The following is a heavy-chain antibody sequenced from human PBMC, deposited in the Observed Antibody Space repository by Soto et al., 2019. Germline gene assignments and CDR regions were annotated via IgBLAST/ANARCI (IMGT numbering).Heavy chain of an antibody. V-gene: IGHV4-39*01. J-gene: IGHJ6*02. CDR2: IYYSGST. CDR3: ARLRARFYDFWSGYYPFDYYYGMDV. Sequence: SETLSLTCTVSGGSISSSSYYWGWIRQPPGKGLEWIGSIYYSGSTYYNPSLKSRVTISVDTSKDQFSLKLSSVTAADTAVYYCARLRARFYDFWSGYYPFDYYYGMDVWGQGTTVTVSS. D-gene: IGHD3-3*01. CDR1: GGSISSSSYY.